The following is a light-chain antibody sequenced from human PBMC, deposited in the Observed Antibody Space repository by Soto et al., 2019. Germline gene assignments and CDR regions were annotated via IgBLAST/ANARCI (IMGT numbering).Light chain of an antibody. Sequence: SVLTQPPSASGTPGQRVTISCSGGSSNIGSNTVNWYRQLPGTAPKLLIYSNNQQPSGVPDRFSGSKSGTSASLAISGLQSEDEADYYCAAWDDSLDGHVVFGGGTKLTVL. CDR3: AAWDDSLDGHVV. CDR1: SSNIGSNT. V-gene: IGLV1-44*01. CDR2: SNN. J-gene: IGLJ2*01.